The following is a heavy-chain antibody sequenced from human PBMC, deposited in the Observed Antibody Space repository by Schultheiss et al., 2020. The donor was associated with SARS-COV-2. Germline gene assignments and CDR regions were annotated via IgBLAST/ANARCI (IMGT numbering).Heavy chain of an antibody. CDR3: ARQPNSGSLPFDY. CDR1: GGSISSSSYF. V-gene: IGHV4-39*01. D-gene: IGHD1-26*01. Sequence: SETLSLTCTLSGGSISSSSYFWGWIRQPPGKGLEWIGIIYYTGSTYYNPSLKSRVTISVDTSKNQFSLKLSSVTAADTAVYYCARQPNSGSLPFDYWGQGTLVTVSS. CDR2: IYYTGST. J-gene: IGHJ4*02.